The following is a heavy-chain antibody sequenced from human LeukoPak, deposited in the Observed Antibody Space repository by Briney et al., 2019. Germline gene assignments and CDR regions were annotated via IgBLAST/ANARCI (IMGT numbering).Heavy chain of an antibody. CDR2: MNPNSGNT. CDR3: ARGSSYDYVWGSYRPNDAFDI. V-gene: IGHV1-8*01. D-gene: IGHD3-16*02. Sequence: GSVKVSCKASGYTFTSYDINWVRQATGQGLEWMGWMNPNSGNTGYAQKFQGRVTMTRNTSISTAYMELSSLRSEDTAVYYCARGSSYDYVWGSYRPNDAFDIWGQGTMVTVSS. CDR1: GYTFTSYD. J-gene: IGHJ3*02.